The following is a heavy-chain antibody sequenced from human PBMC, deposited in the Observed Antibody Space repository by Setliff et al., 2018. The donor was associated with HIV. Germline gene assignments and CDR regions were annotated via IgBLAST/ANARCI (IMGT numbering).Heavy chain of an antibody. CDR3: ARGKDPGLYFDN. V-gene: IGHV4-59*12. J-gene: IGHJ4*02. CDR1: GGSISNYY. Sequence: SETLSLTCTISGGSISNYYWSWIRQPPGKELEWIGFIYYSGRINYNPSLKSRLTVSIDTSKNHLSLKVISVSVADTAMYFCARGKDPGLYFDNWRQGTLVTVS. D-gene: IGHD2-15*01. CDR2: IYYSGRI.